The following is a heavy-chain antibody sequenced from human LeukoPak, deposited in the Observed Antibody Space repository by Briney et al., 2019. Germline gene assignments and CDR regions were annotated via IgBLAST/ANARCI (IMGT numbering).Heavy chain of an antibody. D-gene: IGHD3-3*01. J-gene: IGHJ4*02. Sequence: GGSLRLSCAASGFTFSSYAMSWVRQAPGKGLEWVSAISGSGGSTYYADSVKGRFTISRDNSKNTLYLQMNSLRAEDTAVYYCAKDRVTNYDFWSGYYTPSYYFDYWGQGTLVTVSS. CDR1: GFTFSSYA. CDR2: ISGSGGST. V-gene: IGHV3-23*01. CDR3: AKDRVTNYDFWSGYYTPSYYFDY.